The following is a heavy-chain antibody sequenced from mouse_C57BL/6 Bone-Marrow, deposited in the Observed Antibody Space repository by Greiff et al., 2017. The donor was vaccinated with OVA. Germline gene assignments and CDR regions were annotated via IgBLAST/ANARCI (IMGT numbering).Heavy chain of an antibody. CDR2: IYPGDGDT. CDR1: GYAFSSSW. V-gene: IGHV1-82*01. D-gene: IGHD4-1*01. CDR3: ARAGTD. Sequence: VQLQQSGPELVKPGASVKISCKASGYAFSSSWMNWVKQRPGKGLEWIGRIYPGDGDTNYNGKFKGKATFTADTSSNTAYMQLSSLTTEDSAIYYCARAGTDWGQGTTLTVSS. J-gene: IGHJ2*01.